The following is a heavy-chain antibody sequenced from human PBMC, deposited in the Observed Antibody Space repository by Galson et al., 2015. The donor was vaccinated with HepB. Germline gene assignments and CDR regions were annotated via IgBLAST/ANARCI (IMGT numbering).Heavy chain of an antibody. Sequence: SLRLSCAASGFTVSSNYMSWVRQAPGKGLEWVSVIYSGGSTYYADPVKGRFTISRDNSKNTLYLQMNSLRAEDTAVYYCARDVAAAGTGAFDIWGQGTMVTVSS. CDR3: ARDVAAAGTGAFDI. D-gene: IGHD6-13*01. CDR2: IYSGGST. CDR1: GFTVSSNY. V-gene: IGHV3-66*01. J-gene: IGHJ3*02.